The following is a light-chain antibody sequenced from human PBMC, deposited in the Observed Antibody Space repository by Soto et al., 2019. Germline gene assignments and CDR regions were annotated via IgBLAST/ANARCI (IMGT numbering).Light chain of an antibody. J-gene: IGLJ1*01. V-gene: IGLV2-8*01. CDR2: EVV. CDR1: KNDIGLYDF. Sequence: QSVLAQPPSASGSPGQSVTISCTGNKNDIGLYDFVSWYQHHPGKAPRLIIYEVVQRPSGVPDRFSGSKSGNTASLTVSGLQAEDEADYFCKSYAGSNTYVFGSGTKVTVL. CDR3: KSYAGSNTYV.